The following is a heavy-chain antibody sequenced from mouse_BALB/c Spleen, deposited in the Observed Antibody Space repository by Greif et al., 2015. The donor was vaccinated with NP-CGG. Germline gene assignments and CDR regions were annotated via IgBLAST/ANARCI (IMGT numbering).Heavy chain of an antibody. D-gene: IGHD1-1*02. J-gene: IGHJ4*01. Sequence: VHLVESGPGLVAPSQSLSITCTVSGFSLTGYGVNWVRQPPGKGLEWLGMIWGDGSTDCNSALKSRLSISKDNSKSXVFLKMNSLQTDDTARYYCARHYAHYAMDYWGQGTSVTVSS. CDR1: GFSLTGYG. CDR2: IWGDGST. CDR3: ARHYAHYAMDY. V-gene: IGHV2-6-7*01.